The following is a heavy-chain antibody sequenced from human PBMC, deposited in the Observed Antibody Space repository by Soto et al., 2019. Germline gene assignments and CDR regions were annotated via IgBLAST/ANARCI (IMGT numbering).Heavy chain of an antibody. V-gene: IGHV3-53*01. J-gene: IGHJ3*02. D-gene: IGHD2-2*01. CDR3: ARDGSSRCSSTSCYEGAFDI. Sequence: GGSLRLSCAASGFTVSSNYMSWVRQAPGKGLEWVSVIYSGGSTYYADSVKGRLTISRDNSKNTLYHQMNSLRAEDTAVYYCARDGSSRCSSTSCYEGAFDIWGQGTMVTVSS. CDR1: GFTVSSNY. CDR2: IYSGGST.